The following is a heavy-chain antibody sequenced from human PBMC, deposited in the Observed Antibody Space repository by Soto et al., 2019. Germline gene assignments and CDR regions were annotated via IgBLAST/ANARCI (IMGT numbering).Heavy chain of an antibody. CDR3: AREDKVVYAISYYYDGMDV. J-gene: IGHJ6*02. CDR1: GATFSSYA. Sequence: SVKFSCKAPGATFSSYAISWGRQAPGQGLEWMGWIIPIFGTPNSAQTFKGRVTITADESTSTAYMELSSLRSEDTAVYYCAREDKVVYAISYYYDGMDVWGQGTTVTVSS. D-gene: IGHD2-8*02. V-gene: IGHV1-69*13. CDR2: IIPIFGTP.